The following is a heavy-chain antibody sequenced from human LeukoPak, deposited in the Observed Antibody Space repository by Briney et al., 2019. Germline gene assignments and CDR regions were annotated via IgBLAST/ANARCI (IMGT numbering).Heavy chain of an antibody. CDR2: IIPIFGTA. V-gene: IGHV1-69*06. CDR1: GYTFTSYG. D-gene: IGHD3-10*01. J-gene: IGHJ4*02. Sequence: ASVKVSCKASGYTFTSYGIIWVRQAPGQGLEWMGWIIPIFGTANYAQKFQGRVTITADKSTSTAYTELSSLRSEDTAVYYCARGQMVRGVITSRYFDYWGQGTLVTVSS. CDR3: ARGQMVRGVITSRYFDY.